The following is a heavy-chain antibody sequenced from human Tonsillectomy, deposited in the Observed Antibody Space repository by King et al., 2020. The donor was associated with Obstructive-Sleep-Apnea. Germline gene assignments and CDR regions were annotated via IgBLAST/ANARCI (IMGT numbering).Heavy chain of an antibody. J-gene: IGHJ3*02. Sequence: VQLVESGGGLVKPGGSLRLSCAASGFTFSNAWMSWVRQAPGKGLEWVGRIKSKTDVGTTDYAAPVKGRFTISRDDSKNTLYLQMNSLKTEDTAVYYCTTRGYADAFDIWGQGTMVTVSS. V-gene: IGHV3-15*01. D-gene: IGHD6-25*01. CDR1: GFTFSNAW. CDR2: IKSKTDVGTT. CDR3: TTRGYADAFDI.